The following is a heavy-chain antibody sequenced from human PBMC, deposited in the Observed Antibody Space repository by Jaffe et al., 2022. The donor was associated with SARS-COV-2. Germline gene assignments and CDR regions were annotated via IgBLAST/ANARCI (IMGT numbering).Heavy chain of an antibody. V-gene: IGHV3-30*03. J-gene: IGHJ2*01. Sequence: QVQLVESGGGVVQPGRSLRLSCAASGFTFSNYGMHWVRQAPGKGLDWVTVISYDGSNKYYVDSVKGRFTISRDNSKNTLYLQMHSLRAEDTAVYYCARAEEYRSSSMYFDLWGRGTLVTVSS. D-gene: IGHD6-6*01. CDR3: ARAEEYRSSSMYFDL. CDR1: GFTFSNYG. CDR2: ISYDGSNK.